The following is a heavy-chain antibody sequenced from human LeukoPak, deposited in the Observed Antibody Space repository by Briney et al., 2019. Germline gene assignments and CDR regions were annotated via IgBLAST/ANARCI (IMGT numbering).Heavy chain of an antibody. CDR2: ISSSSSYI. Sequence: PGGSLRLSCAASGININSHIMNWVRQAPGKGLEWVSSISSSSSYIYYADSVKARFTISRDNAKNSLYLQMNSLRAEDTAVYYCASRSSSFAFDIWGQGTMVTVSS. CDR1: GININSHI. CDR3: ASRSSSFAFDI. V-gene: IGHV3-21*01. D-gene: IGHD6-6*01. J-gene: IGHJ3*02.